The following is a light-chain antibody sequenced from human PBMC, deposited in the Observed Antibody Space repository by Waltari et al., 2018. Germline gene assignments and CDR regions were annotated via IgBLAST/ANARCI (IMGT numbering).Light chain of an antibody. Sequence: DIQMTQAPSTLSASVGDRVTITCRASQSIGNWLAWFQQKPGKNPNLLIYKASILESGAPSRFSGSGSVTEFTLIISSLQPDDFATYYFQQYNTYPYTFGQGTKLEIK. J-gene: IGKJ2*01. CDR3: QQYNTYPYT. V-gene: IGKV1-5*03. CDR2: KAS. CDR1: QSIGNW.